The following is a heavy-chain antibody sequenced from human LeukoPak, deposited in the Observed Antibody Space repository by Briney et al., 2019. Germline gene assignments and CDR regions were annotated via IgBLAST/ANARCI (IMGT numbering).Heavy chain of an antibody. J-gene: IGHJ4*02. Sequence: SETLSLTCAVYGGSFSGYYWSWIRQPPGKGLEWIGEINHSGSTNYNPSLKSRVTISVDTSKNQFSPKLSSVTAADTAVYYCARGRRAAAGSDFDYWGQGTLVTVSS. V-gene: IGHV4-34*01. CDR1: GGSFSGYY. D-gene: IGHD6-13*01. CDR3: ARGRRAAAGSDFDY. CDR2: INHSGST.